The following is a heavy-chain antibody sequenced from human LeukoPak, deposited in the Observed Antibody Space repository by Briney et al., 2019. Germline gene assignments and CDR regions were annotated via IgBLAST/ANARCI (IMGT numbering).Heavy chain of an antibody. CDR1: GFSFSDYY. CDR2: ISSSGSTI. J-gene: IGHJ5*02. V-gene: IGHV3-11*01. Sequence: PGGSLRLSCAASGFSFSDYYMSWIRQAPGKGLEWVSYISSSGSTIYYADSVKGRFTISRDNAKNSLYLLMNSLRAQDTAVYYGSIVRGWQLVIGEWFDPWGQGTLDTVSS. D-gene: IGHD6-6*01. CDR3: SIVRGWQLVIGEWFDP.